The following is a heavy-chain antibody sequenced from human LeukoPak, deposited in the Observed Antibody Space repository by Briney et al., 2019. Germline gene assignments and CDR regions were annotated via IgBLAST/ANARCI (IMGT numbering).Heavy chain of an antibody. CDR3: ARVKYRGYDSLGQDAFDI. J-gene: IGHJ3*02. CDR2: IYYGGSA. CDR1: GGTINNYY. Sequence: SETLSLTCTVSGGTINNYYWSWIRQPPGKGLEWIGYIYYGGSANYNPSLTSRVIISADTSKNKFSLKLTSVTAADTAVYYCARVKYRGYDSLGQDAFDIWGQGTMVTVSS. D-gene: IGHD5-12*01. V-gene: IGHV4-59*01.